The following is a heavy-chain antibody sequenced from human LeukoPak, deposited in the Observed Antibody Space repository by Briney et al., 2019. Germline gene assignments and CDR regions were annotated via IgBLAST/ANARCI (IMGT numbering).Heavy chain of an antibody. D-gene: IGHD3-22*01. CDR3: AKDPYYYDSSGYYYSLPFSDY. J-gene: IGHJ4*02. Sequence: GGSLRLSCAASGFTFSSYAMSWVRQAPGKGLEWVSAISGSGGSTYYADSVKGRFTISRDNSKNTLYLQMNSLRAEDTAVYYCAKDPYYYDSSGYYYSLPFSDYWGQGTLVTVSS. V-gene: IGHV3-23*01. CDR2: ISGSGGST. CDR1: GFTFSSYA.